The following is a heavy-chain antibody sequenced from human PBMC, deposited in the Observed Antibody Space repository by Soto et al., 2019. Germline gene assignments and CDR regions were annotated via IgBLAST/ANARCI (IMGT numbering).Heavy chain of an antibody. CDR3: ARGYCSGGSCYGARYYYGMDV. J-gene: IGHJ6*02. CDR2: IIPIFGTA. V-gene: IGHV1-69*06. Sequence: QVQLVQSGAEVKKPGSSVKVSCKASGGTFSSYAISWVRQAPGQGLEWMGGIIPIFGTANYAQKFQGRVTITADKSTSTAYMELGSLRSEDTAVYYCARGYCSGGSCYGARYYYGMDVWGQGTTVTVSS. CDR1: GGTFSSYA. D-gene: IGHD2-15*01.